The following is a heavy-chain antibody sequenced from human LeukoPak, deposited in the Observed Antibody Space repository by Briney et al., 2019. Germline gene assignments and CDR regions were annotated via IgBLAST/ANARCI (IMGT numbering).Heavy chain of an antibody. CDR1: GYSISSGYY. D-gene: IGHD6-19*01. CDR2: IYYSGST. J-gene: IGHJ4*02. Sequence: KPSETLSLTCSVSGYSISSGYYWGWIRQPPGKGLEWIGSIYYSGSTYYNPSLKSRVTISVDTSKNQFSLKLSSVTAADTAVYYCARDSSSGWYGYWGQGTLVTVSS. CDR3: ARDSSSGWYGY. V-gene: IGHV4-38-2*02.